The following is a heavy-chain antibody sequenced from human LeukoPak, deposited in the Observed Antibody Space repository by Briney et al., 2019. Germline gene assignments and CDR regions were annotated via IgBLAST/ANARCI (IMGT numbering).Heavy chain of an antibody. CDR2: MNPNSGNT. CDR1: GYTFTSYD. Sequence: GASVKVSCKASGYTFTSYDINWVRQATGQGLEWMGWMNPNSGNTGYAQKFQGRVTMTRNTSISTAYMELSSLRSEDTAVYYCASGLNGYSGYGYYMDVWGKGTTVTVSS. D-gene: IGHD5-12*01. J-gene: IGHJ6*03. CDR3: ASGLNGYSGYGYYMDV. V-gene: IGHV1-8*01.